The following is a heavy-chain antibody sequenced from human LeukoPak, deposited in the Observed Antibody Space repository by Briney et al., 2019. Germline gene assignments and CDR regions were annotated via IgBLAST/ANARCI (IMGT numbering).Heavy chain of an antibody. D-gene: IGHD1-7*01. V-gene: IGHV1-69*04. Sequence: PVKVSCKASGGTFSSYAISWVRQAPGQGLEWMGRIIPILGIANYAQKFQGRVTITADKSTSTAYMELSSLRSEDTAVYYCARNGRWNSGSSGYYFDYWGQGTLVTVSS. CDR1: GGTFSSYA. CDR3: ARNGRWNSGSSGYYFDY. CDR2: IIPILGIA. J-gene: IGHJ4*02.